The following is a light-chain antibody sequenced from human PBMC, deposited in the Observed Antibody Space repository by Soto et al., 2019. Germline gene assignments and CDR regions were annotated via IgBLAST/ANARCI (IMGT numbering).Light chain of an antibody. V-gene: IGKV3-11*01. CDR1: QSVSSY. CDR2: DAS. CDR3: QQRSNWPPLT. J-gene: IGKJ4*01. Sequence: EIVLPQSPATLSLSPGERATLSCRASQSVSSYLAWYQQKPGQAPRLLIYDASNRATGIPARFSGSGSGTDCTLTISSLEPDDFAVYYGQQRSNWPPLTFGGGTKVESK.